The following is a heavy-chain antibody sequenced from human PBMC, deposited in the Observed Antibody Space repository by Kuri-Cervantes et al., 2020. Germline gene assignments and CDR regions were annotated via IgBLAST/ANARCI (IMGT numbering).Heavy chain of an antibody. CDR2: ISYDGSNK. J-gene: IGHJ4*02. V-gene: IGHV3-30*03. CDR1: GFTFSSYG. D-gene: IGHD6-19*01. CDR3: ARDFSSGWAEYYFDY. Sequence: GESLKISCAASGFTFSSYGMHWVRQAPGKGLEWAAVISYDGSNKYYADSVKGRFTISRDNSKNTLYLQMNSLRAEDTAVYYCARDFSSGWAEYYFDYWGQGTLVTVSS.